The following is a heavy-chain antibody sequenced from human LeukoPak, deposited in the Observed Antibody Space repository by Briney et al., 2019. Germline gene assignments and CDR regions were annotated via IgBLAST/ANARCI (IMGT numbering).Heavy chain of an antibody. V-gene: IGHV4-61*02. CDR1: GGSISSGSYY. CDR3: ARELNWRYFDY. J-gene: IGHJ4*02. D-gene: IGHD1-1*01. Sequence: PSETLSLTCTVSGGSISSGSYYWSWIRQPAGKGLEWIGRIYTSGTTNYNPSLKSRVTISVDKSKNQFSLKLTSVTAADTAVYYCARELNWRYFDYWGQGTLVTVSS. CDR2: IYTSGTT.